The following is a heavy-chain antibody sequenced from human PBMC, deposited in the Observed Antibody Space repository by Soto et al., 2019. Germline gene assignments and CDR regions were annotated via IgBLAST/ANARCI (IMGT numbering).Heavy chain of an antibody. CDR3: ARDDGGVHAFDI. Sequence: QVQLVESGGGVVQPGRSLRLSCAASGFTFSSYAMHWVGKAPARGREGVAVISYDGSNKYYADSVKGRFTISRDNSKNTLYLQMNSLRAEDTAVYYCARDDGGVHAFDIWGQGTMVTVSS. D-gene: IGHD2-8*02. CDR2: ISYDGSNK. V-gene: IGHV3-30-3*01. CDR1: GFTFSSYA. J-gene: IGHJ3*02.